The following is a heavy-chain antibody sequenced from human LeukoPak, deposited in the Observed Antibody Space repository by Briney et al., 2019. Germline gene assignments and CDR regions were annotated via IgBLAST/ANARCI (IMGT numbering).Heavy chain of an antibody. D-gene: IGHD6-6*01. J-gene: IGHJ3*02. Sequence: ASVKVSCTASGYTFTSYGISWVRHSPGQGLEWMGWISAYNGNTNYAQKLQGRVTMTTDTSTSTAYMELRSLRSDDTAVYYCARDSPSIAAQVDIWGQGTMVTVSS. CDR1: GYTFTSYG. CDR3: ARDSPSIAAQVDI. V-gene: IGHV1-18*01. CDR2: ISAYNGNT.